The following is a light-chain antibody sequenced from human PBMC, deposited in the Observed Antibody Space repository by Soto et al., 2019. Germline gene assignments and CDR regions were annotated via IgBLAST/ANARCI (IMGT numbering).Light chain of an antibody. J-gene: IGKJ4*01. V-gene: IGKV3-11*01. CDR3: QQRSSWSPLT. Sequence: EVVLTQSPPTLSLSPGERATLSCRASQSVSIYLAWYQQKPGQAPRLLIYDASNRATGIPARFSGSGSGTDFTLTISSLEPEDFAVYYCQQRSSWSPLTFGGGTKVEIK. CDR2: DAS. CDR1: QSVSIY.